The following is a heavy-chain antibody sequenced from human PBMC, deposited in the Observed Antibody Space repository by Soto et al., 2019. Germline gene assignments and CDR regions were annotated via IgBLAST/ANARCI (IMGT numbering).Heavy chain of an antibody. V-gene: IGHV4-4*02. J-gene: IGHJ5*02. CDR1: GGTVGSSHW. CDR3: AREIVTAGGNNYFDP. Sequence: SETLSLTCVVSGGTVGSSHWWSWVRQSPGRGLEWIGNVYHTGDTNFNPSLQSRVTFSVDKSNNQFSLRLTSVTAADTAVYFCAREIVTAGGNNYFDPWGPGTLVTVSS. CDR2: VYHTGDT. D-gene: IGHD2-21*02.